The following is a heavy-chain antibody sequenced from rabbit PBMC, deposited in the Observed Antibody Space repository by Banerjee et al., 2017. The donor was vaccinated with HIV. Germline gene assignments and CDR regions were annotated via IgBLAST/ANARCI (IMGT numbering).Heavy chain of an antibody. D-gene: IGHD1-1*01. Sequence: QQQLEESGGGLVKPGGTLTLTCTASGFSFSNKYVMCWVRQAPGKGLEWIACINTSSGNTVYATWAKGRFTISRTSSTTVTLQMTSLTAADTATYFCARLYAGSSGYLSLWGQGTLVTVS. CDR2: INTSSGNT. CDR3: ARLYAGSSGYLSL. CDR1: GFSFSNKYV. V-gene: IGHV1S45*01. J-gene: IGHJ3*01.